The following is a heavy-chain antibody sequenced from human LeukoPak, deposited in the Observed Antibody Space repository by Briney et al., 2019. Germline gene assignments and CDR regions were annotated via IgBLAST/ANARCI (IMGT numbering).Heavy chain of an antibody. CDR1: GDSISSGGYY. J-gene: IGHJ5*02. Sequence: SQTLSLTCTVSGDSISSGGYYWSCIRQHPGKRLEWIGYIYYSGSTYYNPSLKSRVTIPVDTSKYQFSLKLSSVTAADTPVYYCARALVPAARGYWFDPWGQGTLVTVSS. D-gene: IGHD2-2*01. V-gene: IGHV4-31*03. CDR3: ARALVPAARGYWFDP. CDR2: IYYSGST.